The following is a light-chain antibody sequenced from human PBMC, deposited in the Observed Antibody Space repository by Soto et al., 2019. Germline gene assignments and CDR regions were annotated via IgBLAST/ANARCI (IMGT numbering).Light chain of an antibody. J-gene: IGKJ1*01. CDR1: QNISTY. V-gene: IGKV1-39*01. CDR2: AAS. Sequence: DIQMTQSPSSLSASVGDRVTITCRASQNISTYLNWYQQRAGLAPRLLIYAASSLQSGVPPRFSGSGSGTDFTLTISSLQPEDFATYFCQQTYSARPTFGQGTKVDIK. CDR3: QQTYSARPT.